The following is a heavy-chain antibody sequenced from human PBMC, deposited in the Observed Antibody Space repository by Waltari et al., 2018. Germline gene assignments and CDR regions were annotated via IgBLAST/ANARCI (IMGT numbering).Heavy chain of an antibody. CDR1: GCSIRTYY. J-gene: IGHJ4*02. D-gene: IGHD3-3*01. Sequence: QVQLQESGPGLVKPSETLSLPCSVSGCSIRTYYWSWIRQPPGKGLEWIGYVYYNGSTNYNPSLKSRVTISVDMSKNQFSLELNSVTAADTAVYYCARVRQVLGLRFSVWFPSYLDYWGQGTLVTVSS. CDR3: ARVRQVLGLRFSVWFPSYLDY. V-gene: IGHV4-59*01. CDR2: VYYNGST.